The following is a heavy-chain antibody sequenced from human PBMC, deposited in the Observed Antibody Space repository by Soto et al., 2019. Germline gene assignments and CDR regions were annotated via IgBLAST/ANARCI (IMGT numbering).Heavy chain of an antibody. CDR3: ARFYYDSSGYYWFDP. CDR2: ISSSSSYI. CDR1: GFTFSSYS. Sequence: NPGGSLRLSCAASGFTFSSYSMNWVRQAPGKGLEWASSISSSSSYIYYADSVKGRFTISRDNAKNSLYLQMNSLRAEDTAVYYCARFYYDSSGYYWFDPWGQGTLVTVSS. J-gene: IGHJ5*02. D-gene: IGHD3-22*01. V-gene: IGHV3-21*01.